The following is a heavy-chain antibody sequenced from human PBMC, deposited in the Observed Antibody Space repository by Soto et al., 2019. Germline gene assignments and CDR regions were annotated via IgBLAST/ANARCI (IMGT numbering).Heavy chain of an antibody. V-gene: IGHV1-69*02. D-gene: IGHD1-7*01. J-gene: IGHJ4*02. CDR1: GGTFSSYP. Sequence: QVQLVQSGAEVKKPGSSVKVSCNASGGTFSSYPISWVRQAPGQGLEWMGRIIPILDITDYAQRFQGRVTITADKSTSTAYMELSSLSSDDTAVYYRARPTSTGTTSGYFFDYWGQGTLVTVSS. CDR2: IIPILDIT. CDR3: ARPTSTGTTSGYFFDY.